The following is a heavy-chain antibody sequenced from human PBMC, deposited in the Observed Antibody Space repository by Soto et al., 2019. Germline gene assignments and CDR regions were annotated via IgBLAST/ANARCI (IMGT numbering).Heavy chain of an antibody. CDR1: VGTFSDYN. Sequence: VQLVQSGAEVKRPGSSVKVSGKAPVGTFSDYNIAWVRQARGQGLEWMGRIIPKLGITNYAHKFQDRVRITADKATSTAYMELTSLRYEDTAVYFCARVEGTRTTNFYHYMDVWGEGTSVTVS. CDR2: IIPKLGIT. CDR3: ARVEGTRTTNFYHYMDV. V-gene: IGHV1-69*02. D-gene: IGHD2-8*01. J-gene: IGHJ6*03.